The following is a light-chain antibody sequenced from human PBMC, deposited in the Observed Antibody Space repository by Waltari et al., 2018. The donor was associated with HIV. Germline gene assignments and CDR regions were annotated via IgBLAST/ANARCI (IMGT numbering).Light chain of an antibody. Sequence: DIQMTQSPSSLSASVGDRVTITCRASQSVDTFLNWYQQKPGKAPKLLIYGASTLQSRVPSRFSGSGSRTDFTLTISSLQPEDFATYYCQQSYNSPLTFGGGTKVEIK. CDR1: QSVDTF. J-gene: IGKJ4*01. V-gene: IGKV1-39*01. CDR2: GAS. CDR3: QQSYNSPLT.